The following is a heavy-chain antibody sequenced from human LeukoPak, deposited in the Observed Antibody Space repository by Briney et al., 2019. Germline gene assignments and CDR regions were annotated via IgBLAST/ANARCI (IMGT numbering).Heavy chain of an antibody. V-gene: IGHV1-69*02. Sequence: ASVKVPCKASGGTFSSYTISWVRQAPGQGLEWMGRIIPILGIANYAQKFQGRVTITADKSTSTAYMEPSSLRSEDTAVYYCAYCTNGVCYRGGVYGMDVWGQGTTVTVSS. J-gene: IGHJ6*02. CDR3: AYCTNGVCYRGGVYGMDV. CDR2: IIPILGIA. CDR1: GGTFSSYT. D-gene: IGHD2-8*01.